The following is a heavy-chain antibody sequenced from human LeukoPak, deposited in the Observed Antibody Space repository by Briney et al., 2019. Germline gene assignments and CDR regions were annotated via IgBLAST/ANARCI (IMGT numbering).Heavy chain of an antibody. J-gene: IGHJ5*02. Sequence: SETLSLTCTVSGYSISSGYYWGWIRQPPGKGLEWIGSIYHSGSTYYNPSLKSRVTISVDMSKNQFSLKLSSVTAADTAVYYCARAGGPYYYDSSGYFPPPWGQGTLVTVSS. CDR2: IYHSGST. D-gene: IGHD3-22*01. CDR3: ARAGGPYYYDSSGYFPPP. CDR1: GYSISSGYY. V-gene: IGHV4-38-2*02.